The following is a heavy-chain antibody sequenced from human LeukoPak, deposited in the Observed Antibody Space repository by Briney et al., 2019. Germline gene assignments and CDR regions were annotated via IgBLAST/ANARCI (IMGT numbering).Heavy chain of an antibody. J-gene: IGHJ1*01. V-gene: IGHV1-2*02. CDR3: AREYSASEH. D-gene: IGHD4-11*01. CDR2: IDPNNGDT. Sequence: ASVKVSCRASGYTFTGHFLHWVRQAPGQGLEWMAWIDPNNGDTHYAQNFQGRITVTRVTSISTVYMELSRLTSDDTAVYYCAREYSASEHWGQGTLVTVSS. CDR1: GYTFTGHF.